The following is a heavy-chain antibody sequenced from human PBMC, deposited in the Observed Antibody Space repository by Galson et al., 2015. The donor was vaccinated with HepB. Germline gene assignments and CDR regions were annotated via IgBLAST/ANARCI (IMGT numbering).Heavy chain of an antibody. V-gene: IGHV3-15*01. CDR3: TTAAYCGGDCYS. D-gene: IGHD2-21*02. Sequence: SLRLSCAASGFAFSYAWMSWVRQAPGKGLEWVGRIRSKTNDGTADYTTPVKGRFTISRDDSKNTLYLQMNSLKIEDTAVYYCTTAAYCGGDCYSWGQGTLVTVSS. CDR2: IRSKTNDGTA. CDR1: GFAFSYAW. J-gene: IGHJ5*02.